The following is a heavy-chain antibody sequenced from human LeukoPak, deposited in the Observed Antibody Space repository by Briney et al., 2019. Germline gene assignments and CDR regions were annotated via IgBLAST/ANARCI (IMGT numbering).Heavy chain of an antibody. CDR3: ARGLGGVGYFDY. J-gene: IGHJ4*02. CDR2: MNPNSGNT. D-gene: IGHD3-16*01. Sequence: ASVKVSCKASGYTFTSYDINWVRQATGQGLEWMGWMNPNSGNTGYAQKFQGRVTMTRDTSISTTYMELSRLRSDDTAVYYCARGLGGVGYFDYWGQGTLVTVSS. CDR1: GYTFTSYD. V-gene: IGHV1-8*01.